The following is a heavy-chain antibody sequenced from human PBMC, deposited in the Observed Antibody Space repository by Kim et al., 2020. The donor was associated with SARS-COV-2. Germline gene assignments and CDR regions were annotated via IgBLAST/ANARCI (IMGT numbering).Heavy chain of an antibody. V-gene: IGHV3-30*18. D-gene: IGHD3-22*01. CDR1: GFSFSTYG. Sequence: GGSLRLSCAASGFSFSTYGMHWVRQAPGKGLEWVAVISYDGTNKYYADSVKGRFTISRDNSKNTLYLQMNSLRAEDTAVYYCAKVHDSSGPIPIYWGQGTLVTVSS. CDR3: AKVHDSSGPIPIY. CDR2: ISYDGTNK. J-gene: IGHJ4*02.